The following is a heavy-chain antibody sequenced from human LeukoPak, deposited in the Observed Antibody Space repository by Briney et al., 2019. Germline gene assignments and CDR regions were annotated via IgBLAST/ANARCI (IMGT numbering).Heavy chain of an antibody. D-gene: IGHD3-22*01. CDR2: TYYSGST. CDR1: GGSISSGGYY. Sequence: PSQTLSLTCTVSGGSISSGGYYWSRIRQHPGKGLEWIGYTYYSGSTYYNPSLKSRVTISVDTSKNQFSLKLSSVTAADTAVYYCARVPYYDSSGYSTFDFDYWGQGTLVTVSS. CDR3: ARVPYYDSSGYSTFDFDY. J-gene: IGHJ4*02. V-gene: IGHV4-31*03.